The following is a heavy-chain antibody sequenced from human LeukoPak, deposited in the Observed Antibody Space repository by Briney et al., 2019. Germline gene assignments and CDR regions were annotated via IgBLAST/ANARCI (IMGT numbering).Heavy chain of an antibody. Sequence: PGGSLRLSCAASGFTFDNYGMSWVRQAPGKGLEWVSGINWNGGSTGYADSVRGRFTISRDNAKNSLYLQMNSLRAEDTALYYCARPPSPGVWYFDLWGRGTLVTVSS. D-gene: IGHD3-10*01. J-gene: IGHJ2*01. CDR3: ARPPSPGVWYFDL. V-gene: IGHV3-20*04. CDR2: INWNGGST. CDR1: GFTFDNYG.